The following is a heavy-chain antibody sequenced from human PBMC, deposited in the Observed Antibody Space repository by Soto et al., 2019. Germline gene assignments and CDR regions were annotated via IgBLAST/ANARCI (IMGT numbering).Heavy chain of an antibody. D-gene: IGHD2-2*01. CDR2: INPNSGGT. J-gene: IGHJ6*02. CDR1: GYTFTGYY. CDR3: ARARGQGEMPDIVVVPAVSRSYDYGMDV. V-gene: IGHV1-2*04. Sequence: ASVKVSCKASGYTFTGYYMHWVRQAPGQGLEWMGWINPNSGGTNYAQKFQGWVTMTRDTSISTAYMELSRLRSDDTAVYYCARARGQGEMPDIVVVPAVSRSYDYGMDVWGQGTTVTVSS.